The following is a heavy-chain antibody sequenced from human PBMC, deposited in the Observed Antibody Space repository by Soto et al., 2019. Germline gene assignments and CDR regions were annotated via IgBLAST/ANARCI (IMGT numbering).Heavy chain of an antibody. D-gene: IGHD2-2*02. J-gene: IGHJ6*02. CDR3: ARGYCSSTSCYTINYYYGMDV. CDR2: IWYDGSNK. CDR1: GFTFSSYG. V-gene: IGHV3-33*01. Sequence: GGSLRLSCAASGFTFSSYGMHWVRQAPGKGLEWVAVIWYDGSNKYYADSVKGRFTISRDNSKNTLYLQMNSLRAEDTAVYYCARGYCSSTSCYTINYYYGMDVWGQETTVTVSS.